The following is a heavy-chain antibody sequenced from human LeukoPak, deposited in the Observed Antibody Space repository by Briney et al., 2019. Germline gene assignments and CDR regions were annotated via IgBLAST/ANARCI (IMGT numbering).Heavy chain of an antibody. D-gene: IGHD6-19*01. CDR1: GGTFSSYA. CDR2: IIPIFGTA. J-gene: IGHJ6*03. CDR3: ARAYSSGWSIMQIYYYYYYMDV. Sequence: GASVKVSCKASGGTFSSYAISWVRQAPGQGLEWMGGIIPIFGTANYAQKLQGRVTMTTDTSTSTAYMELRSLRSDDTAVYYCARAYSSGWSIMQIYYYYYYMDVWGKGTTVTISS. V-gene: IGHV1-69*05.